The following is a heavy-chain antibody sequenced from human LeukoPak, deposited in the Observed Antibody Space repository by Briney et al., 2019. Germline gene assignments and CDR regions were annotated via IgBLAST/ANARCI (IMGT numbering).Heavy chain of an antibody. CDR3: ALAYDSSGYPFDY. J-gene: IGHJ4*02. V-gene: IGHV3-23*01. D-gene: IGHD3-22*01. CDR1: GFTFSSYA. CDR2: ISGSGGST. Sequence: GGSLRLSCAASGFTFSSYAMSWVRQAPGKGLEWVSAISGSGGSTYYADSVKGRFTISRDNSKNTLYLQMNSLRAEDTAVYYCALAYDSSGYPFDYWSQGTLVTVSS.